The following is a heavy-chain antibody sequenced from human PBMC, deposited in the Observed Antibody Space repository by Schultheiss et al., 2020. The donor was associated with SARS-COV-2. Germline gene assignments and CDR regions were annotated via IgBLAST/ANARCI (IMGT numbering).Heavy chain of an antibody. CDR2: ISGSGGST. J-gene: IGHJ6*03. CDR3: AKDRGYYGSGSYNGYMDV. CDR1: GFTFSSYA. V-gene: IGHV3-23*01. Sequence: GGSLRLSCAASGFTFSSYAMSWVRQAPGKGLEWVSAISGSGGSTYYADSVKGRFTISRDNSKNTLYLQMNSLRAEDTAVYYCAKDRGYYGSGSYNGYMDVWGKGTAVTVAS. D-gene: IGHD3-10*01.